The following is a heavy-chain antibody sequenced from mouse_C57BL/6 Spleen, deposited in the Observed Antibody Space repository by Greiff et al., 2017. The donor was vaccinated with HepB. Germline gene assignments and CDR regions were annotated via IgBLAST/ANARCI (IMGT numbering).Heavy chain of an antibody. J-gene: IGHJ2*01. Sequence: EVQLVESGGGLVKPGGSLKLSCAASGFTFSSYSMSWVRQTPEKRLEWVATISDGGSYTYYPDNVKGRFTISRDNAKNYLYLQMSHLKSEDTAMYYCARDEGGDVHFDYWGQGTTLTVSS. CDR3: ARDEGGDVHFDY. CDR1: GFTFSSYS. CDR2: ISDGGSYT. V-gene: IGHV5-4*01. D-gene: IGHD3-3*01.